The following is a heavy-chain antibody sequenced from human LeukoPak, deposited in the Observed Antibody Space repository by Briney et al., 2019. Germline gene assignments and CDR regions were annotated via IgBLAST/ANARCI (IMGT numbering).Heavy chain of an antibody. V-gene: IGHV4-59*01. Sequence: PTETLSLTCTVSGGSMSSYYWSWIRQPPGKGLEWIGYIYYSGSTDYNPPLKSRVTISVETSKKQFSLKLSSVTAADTAVYYCAREGDGGGLYFDNWGQGTLVTVSS. CDR1: GGSMSSYY. D-gene: IGHD5-24*01. CDR2: IYYSGST. CDR3: AREGDGGGLYFDN. J-gene: IGHJ4*02.